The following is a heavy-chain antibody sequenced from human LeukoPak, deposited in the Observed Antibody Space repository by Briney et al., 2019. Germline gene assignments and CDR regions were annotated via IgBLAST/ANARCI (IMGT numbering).Heavy chain of an antibody. Sequence: SETLSLTCTVSGVSISSYYWSWIRQPPGKGLEWIGYIYYSGSTNYNPYLKSRGTISVETSTNHTTLKLSSVTAADTAVYYCAGTTSGYYYYYYGMDVWGERTTVTVSS. D-gene: IGHD3-3*01. CDR2: IYYSGST. V-gene: IGHV4-59*01. CDR1: GVSISSYY. J-gene: IGHJ6*04. CDR3: AGTTSGYYYYYYGMDV.